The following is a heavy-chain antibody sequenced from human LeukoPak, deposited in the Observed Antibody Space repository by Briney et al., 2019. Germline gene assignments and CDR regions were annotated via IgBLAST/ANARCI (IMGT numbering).Heavy chain of an antibody. V-gene: IGHV3-23*01. CDR2: ITGSGDTT. CDR1: GFTFSSYW. D-gene: IGHD6-19*01. CDR3: AKGSSGWYVGGLDY. J-gene: IGHJ4*02. Sequence: PGGSLRLSCAASGFTFSSYWMSWVRQAPGKGLEWVSVITGSGDTTHYADSVKGRFTISRDNSKNTLYLQMNSLRAEDTAVYYCAKGSSGWYVGGLDYWGQGTLVTVSS.